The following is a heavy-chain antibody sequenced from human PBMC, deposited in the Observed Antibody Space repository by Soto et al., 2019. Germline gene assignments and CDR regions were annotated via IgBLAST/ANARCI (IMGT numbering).Heavy chain of an antibody. CDR2: IYWDDQK. CDR3: TKKGQYHDSSACGRDCYMDV. V-gene: IGHV2-5*02. Sequence: QITLKESGPTLVKPTQTLTLTCTFSGFSFTTYGVGVGWIRQAPGKAPEWLALIYWDDQKTFRLSLESRLTNTKDTSKDQVVLTITNMDPVDTATYYCTKKGQYHDSSACGRDCYMDVWGKGTTVTVSS. CDR1: GFSFTTYGVG. J-gene: IGHJ6*04. D-gene: IGHD2-2*01.